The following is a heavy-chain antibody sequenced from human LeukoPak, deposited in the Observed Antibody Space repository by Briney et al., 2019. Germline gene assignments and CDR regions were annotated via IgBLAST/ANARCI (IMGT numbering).Heavy chain of an antibody. D-gene: IGHD4-11*01. Sequence: GRSLRLSCAASGFSFSNCAMHWVRQAPGEGLEWVAVVSLDAKNKFYADSVKGRFTISRDNSKNTVDLQMNSLRAEDTAVYYCATLQNYWGRGTLVTVSS. CDR3: ATLQNY. V-gene: IGHV3-30*04. CDR1: GFSFSNCA. J-gene: IGHJ4*02. CDR2: VSLDAKNK.